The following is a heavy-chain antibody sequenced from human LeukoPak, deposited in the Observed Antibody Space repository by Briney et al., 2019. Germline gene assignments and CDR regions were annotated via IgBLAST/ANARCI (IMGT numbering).Heavy chain of an antibody. CDR3: AMKEKYYERNHYSEY. Sequence: ASVTVSCKGSGYTFTGYYLHWVRQPPGQGLEWVGWINPNSGGTNNVQKFRERATMTQDRSFNKAYMEMRRLRSDDTAGYYCAMKEKYYERNHYSEYWGEGTLVTVSS. D-gene: IGHD3-22*01. J-gene: IGHJ4*02. CDR1: GYTFTGYY. CDR2: INPNSGGT. V-gene: IGHV1-2*02.